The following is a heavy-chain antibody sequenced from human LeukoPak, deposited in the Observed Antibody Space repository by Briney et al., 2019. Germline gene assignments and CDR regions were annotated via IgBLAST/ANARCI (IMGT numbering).Heavy chain of an antibody. CDR2: ISYDGSNK. V-gene: IGHV3-30-3*01. D-gene: IGHD6-13*01. CDR3: ARHEQQLGFDY. Sequence: PGGSLRLSCAASGSTFSSYAMHWVRQAPGKGLEWVAVISYDGSNKYYADSVKGRFTISRDNSKNTLYLQMNSLRAEDTAVYYCARHEQQLGFDYWGQGTLVTVSS. J-gene: IGHJ4*02. CDR1: GSTFSSYA.